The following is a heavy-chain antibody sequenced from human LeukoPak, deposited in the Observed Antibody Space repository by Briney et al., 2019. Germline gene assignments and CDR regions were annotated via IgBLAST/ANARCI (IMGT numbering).Heavy chain of an antibody. CDR3: ARDVKYCSGGSCLNYYYYYGMDV. D-gene: IGHD2-15*01. J-gene: IGHJ6*02. CDR1: GGSISSYY. Sequence: PSETLSLTCTVSGGSISSYYWSWIRQPPGKGLEWIGEINHSGSTNYNPSLKSRVTISVDTSKNQFSLKLSSVTAADTAVYYCARDVKYCSGGSCLNYYYYYGMDVWGQGTTVTVSS. CDR2: INHSGST. V-gene: IGHV4-34*01.